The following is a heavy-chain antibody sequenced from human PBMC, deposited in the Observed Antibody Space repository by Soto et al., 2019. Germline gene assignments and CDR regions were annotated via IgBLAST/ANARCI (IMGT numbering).Heavy chain of an antibody. CDR2: IIPIFGTT. CDR1: GGTFSNYA. Sequence: QVQLVQSGAEVKKPGSSVKVSCKASGGTFSNYAITWVRQAPGQGLEWVARIIPIFGTTNVAQKFQGRVTITADESTPTASMELSGVRSDDTAVYYCAKDGGADGYFGNWLDPWGQGTLVTVSS. CDR3: AKDGGADGYFGNWLDP. D-gene: IGHD5-12*01. V-gene: IGHV1-69*15. J-gene: IGHJ5*02.